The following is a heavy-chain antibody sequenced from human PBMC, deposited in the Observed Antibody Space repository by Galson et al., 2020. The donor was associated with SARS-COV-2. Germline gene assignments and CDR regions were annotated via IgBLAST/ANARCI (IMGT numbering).Heavy chain of an antibody. V-gene: IGHV3-7*01. J-gene: IGHJ6*02. CDR2: DGSDK. D-gene: IGHD2-2*01. Sequence: DGSDKYYVDSVKGRFTISRDNAKNSLYLQMNSLTAEDTAVYYCARESGSTSPWGYYFYGMDVWGQGTTVTVSS. CDR3: ARESGSTSPWGYYFYGMDV.